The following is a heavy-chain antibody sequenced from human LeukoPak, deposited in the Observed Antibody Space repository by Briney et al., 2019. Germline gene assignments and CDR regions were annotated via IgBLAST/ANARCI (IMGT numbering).Heavy chain of an antibody. CDR3: AKINYYDSSGYYFHFDY. D-gene: IGHD3-22*01. CDR1: GFTFSSYG. Sequence: GGSLRLSCAASGFTFSSYGMHWVRQAPGKGLEWISYISSTRPTIYYADSVKGRFTISRDDAKSSLYLQMNSLRVEDTAVYYCAKINYYDSSGYYFHFDYWGQGTLVTVSS. J-gene: IGHJ4*02. CDR2: ISSTRPTI. V-gene: IGHV3-48*01.